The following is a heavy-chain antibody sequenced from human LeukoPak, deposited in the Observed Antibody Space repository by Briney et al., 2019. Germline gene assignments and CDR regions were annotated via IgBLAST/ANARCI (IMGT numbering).Heavy chain of an antibody. CDR1: GYSFTSYW. CDR3: ARPRDILTGYFGGAFDI. CDR2: IYPGDSDT. J-gene: IGHJ3*02. Sequence: GESLKISCKGSGYSFTSYWLGWVRQMPGKGLEWMGIIYPGDSDTRYSPSFQGQVTISADKSISTAYLQWSSLKASDTAMYYCARPRDILTGYFGGAFDIWGQGTMVTVSS. V-gene: IGHV5-51*01. D-gene: IGHD3-9*01.